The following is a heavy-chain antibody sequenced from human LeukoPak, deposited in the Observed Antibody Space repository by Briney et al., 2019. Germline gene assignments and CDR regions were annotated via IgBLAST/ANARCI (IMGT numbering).Heavy chain of an antibody. D-gene: IGHD4-17*01. Sequence: KASETLSLTCTVSGGSISTFYWSWLRQPPGKGLEWIGYIYYSGSTNYNPSLKSRVTISVDTSKNQFSLRLSSVTAADTAVYYCAREDPQTTVPEGLDVGGQGTTVTVSS. CDR1: GGSISTFY. V-gene: IGHV4-59*01. CDR3: AREDPQTTVPEGLDV. CDR2: IYYSGST. J-gene: IGHJ6*02.